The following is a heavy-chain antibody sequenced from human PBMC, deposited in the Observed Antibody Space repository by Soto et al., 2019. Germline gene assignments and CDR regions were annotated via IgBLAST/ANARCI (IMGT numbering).Heavy chain of an antibody. V-gene: IGHV3-7*04. CDR1: AFTFRNYW. J-gene: IGHJ4*02. D-gene: IGHD2-2*01. CDR2: IKEDGSEK. CDR3: ARASSSTSGALDY. Sequence: EVQLVESGGGLVQPGGSLRLSCAASAFTFRNYWMSWVRQAPGKGPECVAKIKEDGSEKYYVDSVKGRFTISRDNAKNSVYLQMSSLTVEDTAMYYCARASSSTSGALDYWGQGTLVTVSS.